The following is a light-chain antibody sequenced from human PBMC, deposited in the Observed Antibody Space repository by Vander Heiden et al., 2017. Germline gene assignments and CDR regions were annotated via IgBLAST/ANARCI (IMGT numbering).Light chain of an antibody. CDR1: QDISNN. V-gene: IGKV1-33*01. CDR2: DES. J-gene: IGKJ2*01. CDR3: QQDDALPPMHT. Sequence: MPMAQSPTSLSASVRDQVTITCQARQDISNNYKWYQQKPGKAPKLLIYDESDWESEGPSRSSGSGCGTDFTFTISSLQPEDIATYYCQQDDALPPMHTFGQGTKLEI.